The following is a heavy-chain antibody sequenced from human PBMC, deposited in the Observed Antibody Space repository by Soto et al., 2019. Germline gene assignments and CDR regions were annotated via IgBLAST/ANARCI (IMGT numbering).Heavy chain of an antibody. V-gene: IGHV1-2*04. Sequence: ASVKVSCKASGYTFTGYYMHWVRQAPGQGLEWMGWINPNSGGTNYAQKFQGWVTMTRDTSISAAYLQWSSLKASDTAMYYCARLGYCSGGSCYGMDVWGQGTTVTVSS. CDR3: ARLGYCSGGSCYGMDV. J-gene: IGHJ6*02. CDR2: INPNSGGT. D-gene: IGHD2-15*01. CDR1: GYTFTGYY.